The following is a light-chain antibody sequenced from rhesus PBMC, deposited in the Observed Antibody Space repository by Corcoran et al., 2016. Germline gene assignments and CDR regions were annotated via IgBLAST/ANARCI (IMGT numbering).Light chain of an antibody. V-gene: IGKV1-94*01. J-gene: IGKJ4*01. CDR2: GAS. CDR1: QGINKA. Sequence: DIQMTQSPSSLSASVGDRVTVTCRASQGINKALSWYQQKPGEAPFLLISGASSLQTGVSSRFRVSRSGTDYTLTISSLQPVDVATYYCLQDNSPPLTFGGGTKVEIK. CDR3: LQDNSPPLT.